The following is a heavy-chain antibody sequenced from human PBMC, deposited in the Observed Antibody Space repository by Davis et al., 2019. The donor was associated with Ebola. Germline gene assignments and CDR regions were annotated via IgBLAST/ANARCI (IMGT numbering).Heavy chain of an antibody. CDR3: ARGTYCGGDCYSLLDY. J-gene: IGHJ4*02. CDR1: GFTFSSYG. Sequence: GGSLRLSCAASGFTFSSYGMHWVRQAPGKGLEWVAVIWYDGSNKYYADSVKGRFTISRDNSKNTLYLQMNSLRAEDTAVYYCARGTYCGGDCYSLLDYWGQGTLVTVSS. CDR2: IWYDGSNK. V-gene: IGHV3-33*01. D-gene: IGHD2-21*02.